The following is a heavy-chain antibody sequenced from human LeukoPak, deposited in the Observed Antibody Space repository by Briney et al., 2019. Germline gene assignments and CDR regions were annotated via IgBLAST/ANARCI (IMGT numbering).Heavy chain of an antibody. CDR3: TTFSMRLMLNSGGSDP. CDR2: VKSKTNGGTT. D-gene: IGHD3-16*01. J-gene: IGHJ5*02. CDR1: GFTFSSYG. V-gene: IGHV3-15*01. Sequence: GGSLRLSCAASGFTFSSYGMHWVRQAPGKGLEWVGRVKSKTNGGTTDYAAPVKGRFTISRDDSKNTLYLQMNSLKTEDTAIYYCTTFSMRLMLNSGGSDPWGQGTLVTVSS.